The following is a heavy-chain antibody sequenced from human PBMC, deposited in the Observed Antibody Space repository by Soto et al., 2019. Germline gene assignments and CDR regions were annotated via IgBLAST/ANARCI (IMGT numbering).Heavy chain of an antibody. CDR3: ARDRYGDYAFDI. V-gene: IGHV3-21*01. J-gene: IGHJ3*02. CDR1: GFTFSNYN. D-gene: IGHD3-10*01. CDR2: ISSSSSYI. Sequence: KPGGSLRLSCAAPGFTFSNYNMNWVRQAPGKGLEWVSSISSSSSYIYYADSVKGRFTISRDNAKNSLYLQMNSLRAEDTAVYYCARDRYGDYAFDIWGHGTLVTVSS.